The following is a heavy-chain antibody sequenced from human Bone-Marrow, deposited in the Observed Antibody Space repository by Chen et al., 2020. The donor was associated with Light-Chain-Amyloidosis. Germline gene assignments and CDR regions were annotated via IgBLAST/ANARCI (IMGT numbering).Heavy chain of an antibody. V-gene: IGHV4-4*07. CDR2: VYNSGST. D-gene: IGHD1-26*01. Sequence: QVQLQESGPGLVKPSETLSLRCTVSGGAVRTYWWNWVRQPAGKGLEWIGRVYNSGSTRYNPSLKSRITISVNTAKNQFSLNLTSVTATDTAVYYCVRDVMSTTGHRWFESWGQGTVVTVS. CDR1: GGAVRTYW. CDR3: VRDVMSTTGHRWFES. J-gene: IGHJ5*01.